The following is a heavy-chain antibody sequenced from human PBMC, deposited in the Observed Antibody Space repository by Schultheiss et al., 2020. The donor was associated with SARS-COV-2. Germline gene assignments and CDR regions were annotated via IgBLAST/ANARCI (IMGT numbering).Heavy chain of an antibody. CDR1: GGSISSYY. CDR2: IYTSGST. J-gene: IGHJ5*02. Sequence: SETLSLTCTVSGGSISSYYWSWIRQPPGKGLEWIGRIYTSGSTNYNPSLKSRVTMSVDTSKNQFSLKLSSVTAADTAVYYCARSNSWYGGGWFDPWGQGTLVTVSS. CDR3: ARSNSWYGGGWFDP. D-gene: IGHD6-13*01. V-gene: IGHV4-4*07.